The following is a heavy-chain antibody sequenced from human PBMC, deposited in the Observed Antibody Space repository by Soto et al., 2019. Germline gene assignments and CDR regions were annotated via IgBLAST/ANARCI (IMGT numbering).Heavy chain of an antibody. CDR3: AKAGGSGYYYEGSASGRVDY. J-gene: IGHJ4*02. D-gene: IGHD3-22*01. Sequence: QVQLVESGGGVVQPGRSLRLSCAASGFTFSSYGMHWVRQAPGKGLEWVAVISYDGSNKYYADSVKGRFTISRDNSKNTLYLQMNGLRPEDTAVYYCAKAGGSGYYYEGSASGRVDYWGQGTLVTVSS. CDR1: GFTFSSYG. V-gene: IGHV3-30*18. CDR2: ISYDGSNK.